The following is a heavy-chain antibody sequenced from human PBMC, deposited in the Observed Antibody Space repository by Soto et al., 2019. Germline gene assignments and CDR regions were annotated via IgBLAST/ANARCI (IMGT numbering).Heavy chain of an antibody. CDR1: GYNFATHW. D-gene: IGHD7-27*01. V-gene: IGHV5-51*01. CDR2: IFPGDAET. Sequence: LGESLKISCQGSGYNFATHWIGWVRHKAGKGLEWMGIIFPGDAETRYSPSFQGHITISADKSISIAYLRWNSLRAEDTAVYYCARDLSPNDFDYWGQGTLVTVSS. J-gene: IGHJ4*02. CDR3: ARDLSPNDFDY.